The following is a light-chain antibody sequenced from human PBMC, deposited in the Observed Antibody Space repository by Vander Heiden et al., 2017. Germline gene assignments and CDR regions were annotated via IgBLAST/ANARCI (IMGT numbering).Light chain of an antibody. V-gene: IGLV3-21*02. Sequence: SYVLTQPPSVSVAPGQTARITCGGNNIGSKSVHWYQQKPGQAPVLVVYDDSERPSGIPERFSGSNSGNTATLTISRVEAGDEADYYCQVWDSSSDHLVFGGGTKLTVL. J-gene: IGLJ3*02. CDR1: NIGSKS. CDR3: QVWDSSSDHLV. CDR2: DDS.